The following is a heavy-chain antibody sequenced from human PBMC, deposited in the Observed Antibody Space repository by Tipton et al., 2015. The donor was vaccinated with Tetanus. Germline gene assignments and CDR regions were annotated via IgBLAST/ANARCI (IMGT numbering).Heavy chain of an antibody. V-gene: IGHV3-33*01. Sequence: SLRLSCAASGFIFSSYGIHWVRQAPGKGLEWVSASWYDGTDKYYADSVKGRFTISRDNSKNTLYLQMNSLRAVDTAVYYCAREADCSGGSCFSRDLENWGQGTQVTFSS. CDR3: AREADCSGGSCFSRDLEN. D-gene: IGHD2-15*01. J-gene: IGHJ4*02. CDR1: GFIFSSYG. CDR2: SWYDGTDK.